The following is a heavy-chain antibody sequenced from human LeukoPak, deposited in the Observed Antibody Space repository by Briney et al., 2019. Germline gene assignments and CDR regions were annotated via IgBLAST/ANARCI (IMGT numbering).Heavy chain of an antibody. D-gene: IGHD3-22*01. CDR2: IYYSGST. J-gene: IGHJ3*02. V-gene: IGHV4-59*01. CDR1: GGSISSYY. Sequence: SETLSLTCTVYGGSISSYYWSWTRQPPGKGLEWIGYIYYSGSTNYNPSLKSRVTISVDTSKNQFSLKLSSVTAADTAVYYCARVGDYYDSSGYYESDAFDIWGQGTMVTVSS. CDR3: ARVGDYYDSSGYYESDAFDI.